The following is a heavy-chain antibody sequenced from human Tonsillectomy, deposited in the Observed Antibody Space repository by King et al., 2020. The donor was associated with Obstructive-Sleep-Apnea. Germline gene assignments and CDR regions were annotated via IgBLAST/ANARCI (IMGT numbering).Heavy chain of an antibody. CDR3: ARDYYDSSGYSHTTPKPYYYYYGMDV. D-gene: IGHD3-22*01. V-gene: IGHV4-38-2*02. Sequence: QLQESGPGLVKPSETLSLTCTVSGYSISSGYYWGWIRQPPGKGLEWIGSIYHSGSTYYNPSLKSRVTISVDTSKNQFSLKLSSVTAADTAVYYCARDYYDSSGYSHTTPKPYYYYYGMDVWGQGTTVTVSS. CDR2: IYHSGST. CDR1: GYSISSGYY. J-gene: IGHJ6*02.